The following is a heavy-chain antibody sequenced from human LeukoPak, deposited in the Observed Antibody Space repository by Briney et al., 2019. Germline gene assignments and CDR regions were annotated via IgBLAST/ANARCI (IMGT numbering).Heavy chain of an antibody. CDR2: IYPRDSDI. J-gene: IGHJ4*02. Sequence: PGESLKISCKGFGYSFTTYWIAWVRQMPEKGLEWMGIIYPRDSDIRYSPPFQGQVTISADKSISTAYLQWNSLKASDTAMYYCARMIGLGEVSPYFDYWGQGSLVTVSS. V-gene: IGHV5-51*01. CDR1: GYSFTTYW. D-gene: IGHD3-16*02. CDR3: ARMIGLGEVSPYFDY.